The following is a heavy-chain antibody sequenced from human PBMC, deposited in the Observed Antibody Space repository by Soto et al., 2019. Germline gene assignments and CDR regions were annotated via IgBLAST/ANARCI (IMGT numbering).Heavy chain of an antibody. J-gene: IGHJ4*02. CDR2: WDHEDGET. V-gene: IGHV1-24*01. D-gene: IGHD2-2*01. CDR3: ATGVRHLRGSSARLNEIYY. Sequence: QVQLVQSGAAVKKPGASVKVYCKVSGYTLTELSMHWVRQAPGRGVEWMGGWDHEDGETIYAQKLQDRVTMTEDTSTDTAYKELSRLRSEDTAVYYCATGVRHLRGSSARLNEIYYWGQGTLVTVSS. CDR1: GYTLTELS.